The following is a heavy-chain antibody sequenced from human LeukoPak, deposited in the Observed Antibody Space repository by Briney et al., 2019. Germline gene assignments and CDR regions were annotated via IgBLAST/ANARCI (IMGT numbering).Heavy chain of an antibody. Sequence: PGGSLRLSCAASGFTFSNSVVSWVRQAPGKGLEWVSSFSGSDENTHHADSVKGRFTISRDNSKNTLYLQMNSLRAEDTALYYCAKDSAVAPYYYYYMDVWGQGTLVTVSS. D-gene: IGHD6-19*01. V-gene: IGHV3-23*01. CDR3: AKDSAVAPYYYYYMDV. CDR2: FSGSDENT. J-gene: IGHJ6*03. CDR1: GFTFSNSV.